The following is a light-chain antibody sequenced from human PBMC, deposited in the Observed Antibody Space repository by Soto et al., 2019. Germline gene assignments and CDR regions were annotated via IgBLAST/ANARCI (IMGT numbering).Light chain of an antibody. Sequence: QSALTQPASVSGSPGQSITISCTGTSSDVGGYNYVSWYQQHPGKAPKVMIYDVNNRPSGVSSRFSGSKSGNTASLTISGLQAEDEADYYCSSYTSSNTMVFGGGTQLTVL. J-gene: IGLJ3*02. CDR3: SSYTSSNTMV. V-gene: IGLV2-14*01. CDR1: SSDVGGYNY. CDR2: DVN.